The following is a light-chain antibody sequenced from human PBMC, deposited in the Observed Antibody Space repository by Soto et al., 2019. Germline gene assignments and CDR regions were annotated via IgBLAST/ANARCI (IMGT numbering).Light chain of an antibody. Sequence: EIVLTQSPGTLSLSPGERATLSCRASQSVSNNYLAWYQQKPGQAPRFLISGASSRATGFPDRFTGSGSGTDFTLTISRLEPEDFAVYYCQQYASSPWTFGQGTKVDIK. V-gene: IGKV3-20*01. CDR3: QQYASSPWT. J-gene: IGKJ1*01. CDR1: QSVSNNY. CDR2: GAS.